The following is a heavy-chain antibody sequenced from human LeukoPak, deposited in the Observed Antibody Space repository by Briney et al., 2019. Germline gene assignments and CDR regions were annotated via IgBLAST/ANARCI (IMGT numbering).Heavy chain of an antibody. Sequence: ASVKVSCKASGGTFSSYAISWVRQAPGQGLEWMGGIIPIFGTANYAQKFQGRVTITADESTSTAYMELSSLRSEDTAVYYCARGDFWSGYEFDYWGQGTLVTVSS. D-gene: IGHD3-3*01. CDR1: GGTFSSYA. J-gene: IGHJ4*02. CDR3: ARGDFWSGYEFDY. V-gene: IGHV1-69*13. CDR2: IIPIFGTA.